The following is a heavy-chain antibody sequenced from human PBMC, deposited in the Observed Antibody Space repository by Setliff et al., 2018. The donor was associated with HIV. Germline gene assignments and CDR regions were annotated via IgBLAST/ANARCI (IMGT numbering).Heavy chain of an antibody. J-gene: IGHJ5*02. CDR2: IHYKGNI. Sequence: KPSETLSLTCTVSGDSIISGDYYWSWVRQSPGKGLEWIGHIHYKGNIDYNASLKSRLAISSDTSKNQFSLNLSSVIAADMAIYFCARFTVVVFGAGEPSWFDPWGQGILVTVSS. CDR1: GDSIISGDYY. CDR3: ARFTVVVFGAGEPSWFDP. V-gene: IGHV4-30-4*08. D-gene: IGHD2-15*01.